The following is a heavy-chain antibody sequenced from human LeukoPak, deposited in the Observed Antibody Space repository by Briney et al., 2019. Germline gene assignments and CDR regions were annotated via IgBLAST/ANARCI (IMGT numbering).Heavy chain of an antibody. V-gene: IGHV4-39*01. D-gene: IGHD4-17*01. J-gene: IGHJ5*02. CDR1: GXSISSSSDY. Sequence: PSETLSLTCTVSGXSISSSSDYWGWIRQPPGKGLEWIGSIYYSGSTYYNPSLKSRVTISVDTSKNQFSLKLSSVTAADTAVYYCARRYGDYAWFDPWGQGTLVTVSS. CDR3: ARRYGDYAWFDP. CDR2: IYYSGST.